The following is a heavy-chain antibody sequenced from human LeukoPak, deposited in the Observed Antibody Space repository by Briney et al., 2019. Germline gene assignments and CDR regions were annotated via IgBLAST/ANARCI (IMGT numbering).Heavy chain of an antibody. CDR2: ISSASTYI. CDR1: GFTFSSYS. J-gene: IGHJ4*02. Sequence: GGSLRLSCAASGFTFSSYSMNWVRQAPGKGLEWVSSISSASTYIYYADSVKGRFTISRDNAKNSLYLQMNSVRADDTAMYYCARLVWDTTMADGDIDSWGQGTLLIVSS. CDR3: ARLVWDTTMADGDIDS. V-gene: IGHV3-21*01. D-gene: IGHD5-18*01.